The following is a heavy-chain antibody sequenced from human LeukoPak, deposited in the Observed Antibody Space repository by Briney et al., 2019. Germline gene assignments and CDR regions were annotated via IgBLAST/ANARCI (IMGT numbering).Heavy chain of an antibody. V-gene: IGHV3-74*01. CDR1: GFTFSSYW. CDR2: INGDGSTT. Sequence: GGSLRLSCAASGFTFSSYWMHWVRQAPGKGLVWVSRINGDGSTTNYADSVKGRFTISRDNAKNTLYLQMNSLRAEDTAVYYCASGVAFSNYYFDYWGQGTLVTVSP. J-gene: IGHJ4*02. D-gene: IGHD2/OR15-2a*01. CDR3: ASGVAFSNYYFDY.